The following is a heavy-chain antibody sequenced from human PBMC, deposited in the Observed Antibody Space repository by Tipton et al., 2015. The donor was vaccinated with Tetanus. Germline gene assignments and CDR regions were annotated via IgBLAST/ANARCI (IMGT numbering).Heavy chain of an antibody. J-gene: IGHJ4*02. V-gene: IGHV1-69*06. D-gene: IGHD4-17*01. Sequence: QLVQSGAEVKKPGSSVKVSCKASGGTFSSYAISWVRQAPGQGLEWMGGIIPIFGTANYAQKFQGRVTITADKSTSTAYMELSSLRSEDPAVYYCARLTICGDYRSGYFDYWGQGTLVTVSS. CDR3: ARLTICGDYRSGYFDY. CDR1: GGTFSSYA. CDR2: IIPIFGTA.